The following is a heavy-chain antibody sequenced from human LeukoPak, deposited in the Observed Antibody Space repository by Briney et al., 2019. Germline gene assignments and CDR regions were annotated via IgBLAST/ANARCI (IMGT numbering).Heavy chain of an antibody. J-gene: IGHJ3*02. CDR3: ARGGTMIVVDDAFDI. CDR2: ISSSSSYI. D-gene: IGHD3-22*01. V-gene: IGHV3-21*04. CDR1: GFTFSSYS. Sequence: GGSLRLSCAASGFTFSSYSMNWVRQAPGKGLEWVSSISSSSSYIYYADSVKGRFTSSRDNAKNSLYLQMNSLRAEDTAVYYCARGGTMIVVDDAFDIWGQGTMVTVSS.